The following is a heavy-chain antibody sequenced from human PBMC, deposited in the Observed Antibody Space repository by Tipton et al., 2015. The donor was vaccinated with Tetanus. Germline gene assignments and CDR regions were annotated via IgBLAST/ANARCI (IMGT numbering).Heavy chain of an antibody. D-gene: IGHD3-10*01. CDR1: GGSISSGGYF. V-gene: IGHV4-31*03. Sequence: TLSLTCTASGGSISSGGYFWSWIRQHPGKGLEWIGHTYNSGTTSYNPSLKSRLTISADTSKNQFSLKGTSGTAADTGVYYCASTKVWYSFDYGGQGTLVTVSS. J-gene: IGHJ4*02. CDR3: ASTKVWYSFDY. CDR2: TYNSGTT.